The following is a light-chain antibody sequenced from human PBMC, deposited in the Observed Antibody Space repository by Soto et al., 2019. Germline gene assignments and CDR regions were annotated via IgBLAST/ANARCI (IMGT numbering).Light chain of an antibody. J-gene: IGLJ2*01. CDR3: ATWDGSLPGEV. Sequence: QSVLTQSPSVSAAPGQKVTISCAGSSSNIGNNYVSWYQQLPGTAPKLRIYDNNKRPSGIPDRFSGSKSGTSGTLDITGLQTGDEADYYCATWDGSLPGEVFGGGTKLTVL. CDR1: SSNIGNNY. V-gene: IGLV1-51*01. CDR2: DNN.